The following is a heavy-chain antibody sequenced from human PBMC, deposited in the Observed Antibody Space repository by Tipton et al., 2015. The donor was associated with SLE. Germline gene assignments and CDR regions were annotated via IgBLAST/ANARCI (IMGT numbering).Heavy chain of an antibody. J-gene: IGHJ4*02. V-gene: IGHV4-59*08. CDR2: IYYSGST. CDR1: GASISSYS. CDR3: ARQPSPYYDTTSYFDY. Sequence: TLSLTCTVSGASISSYSWSWIRQPPGKGLEWIGYIYYSGSTNYNPSLKSRVTMSVDTSQNHFSLRLTSVTAEDTAVYFCARQPSPYYDTTSYFDYWGPGILVTVSS. D-gene: IGHD3-16*01.